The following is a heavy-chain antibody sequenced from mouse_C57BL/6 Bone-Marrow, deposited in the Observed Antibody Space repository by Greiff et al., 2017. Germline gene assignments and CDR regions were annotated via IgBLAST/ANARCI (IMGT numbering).Heavy chain of an antibody. D-gene: IGHD1-1*01. CDR2: IDPSDSYT. CDR1: GYTFTSYW. J-gene: IGHJ4*01. Sequence: VQLKQPGAELVMPGASVKLSCKASGYTFTSYWMHWVKQRPGQGLEWIGEIDPSDSYTNYNQKFKGKSTLTVDKSSSTAYMQLSSLTSEDSAVYYCARDGSSYNYAMDYWGQGTSVTVSS. CDR3: ARDGSSYNYAMDY. V-gene: IGHV1-69*01.